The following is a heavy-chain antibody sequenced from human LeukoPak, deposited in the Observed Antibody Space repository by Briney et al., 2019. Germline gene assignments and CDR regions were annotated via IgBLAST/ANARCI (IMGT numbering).Heavy chain of an antibody. CDR2: MNPNSGNT. Sequence: ASVKVSCKASGYTFTSYDINWVRQATGQGLEWMGRMNPNSGNTGYAQKFQGRVTMTRNTSISTAYMELSSLRSEDTAVYYCARGRADSIAAGDWGQGTLVTVSS. CDR1: GYTFTSYD. J-gene: IGHJ4*02. D-gene: IGHD6-13*01. V-gene: IGHV1-8*01. CDR3: ARGRADSIAAGD.